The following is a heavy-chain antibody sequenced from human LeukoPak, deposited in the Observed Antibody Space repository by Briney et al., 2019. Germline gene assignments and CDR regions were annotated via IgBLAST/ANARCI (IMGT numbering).Heavy chain of an antibody. Sequence: GSVNVSCMASGYIFTSYGMSWLRQAGGQGVAWMGWMSAYNGNTDYTQKLQSRDTITTDTSTSTAYMELRSLRSDDTAVYYCAREVVGATNAFDIWGQGTMVTVSS. J-gene: IGHJ3*02. CDR2: MSAYNGNT. D-gene: IGHD1-26*01. V-gene: IGHV1-18*01. CDR1: GYIFTSYG. CDR3: AREVVGATNAFDI.